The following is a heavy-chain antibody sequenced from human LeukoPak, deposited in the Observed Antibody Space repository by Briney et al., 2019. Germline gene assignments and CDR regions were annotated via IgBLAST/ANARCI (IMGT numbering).Heavy chain of an antibody. CDR1: GFTVSSNY. V-gene: IGHV3-53*01. J-gene: IGHJ4*02. Sequence: GGSLRLSCAASGFTVSSNYMSWVRQAPGKGLEWVSIIYSDRTTNYADSVKGRFIISRDNSKNTLYLQMNSLRAGDTAVYYCAREVPPKFDNWGQGTLVTVSS. CDR3: AREVPPKFDN. CDR2: IYSDRTT.